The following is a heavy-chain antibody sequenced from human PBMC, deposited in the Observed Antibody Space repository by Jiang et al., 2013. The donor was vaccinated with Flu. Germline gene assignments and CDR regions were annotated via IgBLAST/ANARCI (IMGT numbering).Heavy chain of an antibody. CDR3: ARIRRGSYYERWFDA. CDR1: GFSLSTSGMC. CDR2: IDRDDDK. D-gene: IGHD1-26*01. Sequence: PTQTLTLTCTFSGFSLSTSGMCVSWIRQPPGKALEWLARIDRDDDKYYNTSLKTRLTISKDTSKNQVVLTMTNMDPVDTATYYCARIRRGSYYERWFDAWGQGTVVTVSS. J-gene: IGHJ5*02. V-gene: IGHV2-70*11.